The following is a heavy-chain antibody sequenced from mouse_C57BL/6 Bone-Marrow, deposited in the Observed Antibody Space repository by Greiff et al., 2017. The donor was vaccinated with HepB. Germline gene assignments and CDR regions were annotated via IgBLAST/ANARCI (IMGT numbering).Heavy chain of an antibody. CDR3: ARPDYYYYAMDY. D-gene: IGHD2-4*01. CDR2: INPNNGGT. J-gene: IGHJ4*01. Sequence: DVQLQESGPELVKPGASVKIPCKASGYTFTDYNMDWVKQSHGKSLEWIGDINPNNGGTIYNQKFKGKATLTVDKSSSTAYMELRSLTSEDTAVYYCARPDYYYYAMDYWGQGTSVTVSS. V-gene: IGHV1-18*01. CDR1: GYTFTDYN.